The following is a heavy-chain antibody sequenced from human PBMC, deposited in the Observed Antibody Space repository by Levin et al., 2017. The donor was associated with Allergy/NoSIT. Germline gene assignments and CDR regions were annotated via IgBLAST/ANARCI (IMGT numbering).Heavy chain of an antibody. CDR1: GGSISSSSYY. J-gene: IGHJ5*02. V-gene: IGHV4-39*07. CDR2: IYYSGST. D-gene: IGHD6-19*01. CDR3: ARVRWYSSGWLDP. Sequence: SETLSLTCTVSGGSISSSSYYWGWIRQPPGKGLEWIGSIYYSGSTYYNPSLKSRVTISVDTSKNQFSLKLSSVTAADTAVYYCARVRWYSSGWLDPWGQGTLVTVSS.